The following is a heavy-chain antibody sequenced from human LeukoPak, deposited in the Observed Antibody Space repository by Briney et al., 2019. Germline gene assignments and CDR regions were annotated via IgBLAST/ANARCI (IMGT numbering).Heavy chain of an antibody. CDR3: ARSVRGYSYGVDY. J-gene: IGHJ4*02. V-gene: IGHV3-74*01. CDR1: GFTFSSYW. CDR2: INSDGSST. D-gene: IGHD5-18*01. Sequence: GGSLRLSCAAFGFTFSSYWMHWVRQAPGKGLVWVSRINSDGSSTNYADSVEGRFTISRDNAKNTLYLQMNSLRAEDTAVYYCARSVRGYSYGVDYWGQGTLVTVSS.